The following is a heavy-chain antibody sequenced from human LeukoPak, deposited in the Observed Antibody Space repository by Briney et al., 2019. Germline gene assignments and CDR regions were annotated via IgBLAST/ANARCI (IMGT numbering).Heavy chain of an antibody. CDR3: AIGKTTGGGPGYNFDY. D-gene: IGHD3-10*01. CDR1: GFTFSNYA. Sequence: GGSLRLSCAASGFTFSNYATSWVRQAPGKGLEWASAISGSAGSTYYADSVKGRFTISRDNSKNTLYLQMDSRRAEDTAVYYCAIGKTTGGGPGYNFDYWGQGTLVTASS. V-gene: IGHV3-23*01. CDR2: ISGSAGST. J-gene: IGHJ4*02.